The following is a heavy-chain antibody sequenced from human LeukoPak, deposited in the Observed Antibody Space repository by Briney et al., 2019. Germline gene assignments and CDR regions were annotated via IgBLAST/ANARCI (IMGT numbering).Heavy chain of an antibody. J-gene: IGHJ5*02. CDR3: ARGPSTLGRTNGWFDP. V-gene: IGHV3-49*03. Sequence: SGGSLRLSCPASGFTFGDYCMSWFRQAPGKGLEWVGFIRSKAYGGTTEYAASVKGRFTISRDDSKSIAYLQMNSLKTEDTAVYYCARGPSTLGRTNGWFDPWGQGTLVTVSS. D-gene: IGHD2-8*01. CDR1: GFTFGDYC. CDR2: IRSKAYGGTT.